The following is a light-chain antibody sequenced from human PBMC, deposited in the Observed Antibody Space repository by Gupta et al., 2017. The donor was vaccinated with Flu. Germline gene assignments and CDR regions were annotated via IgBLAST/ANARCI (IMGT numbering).Light chain of an antibody. CDR2: AAS. CDR1: QTISTY. CDR3: QQSFTTPIFT. Sequence: DIQMTQPPSSLSASVGDRVTVTCWASQTISTYLHWYQQKPGKAPKLLIYAASTLQSGVPARFSGSGSGTEFTLTISSLQPEDFATYYCQQSFTTPIFTFGPGTKVDVK. J-gene: IGKJ3*01. V-gene: IGKV1-39*01.